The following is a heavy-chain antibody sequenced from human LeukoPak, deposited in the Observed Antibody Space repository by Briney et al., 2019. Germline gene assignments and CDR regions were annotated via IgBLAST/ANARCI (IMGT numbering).Heavy chain of an antibody. J-gene: IGHJ4*02. CDR3: ATKNPHFDGYSYGYCDY. CDR2: VYSGGDT. CDR1: GFTVISNY. Sequence: GGSLRLSCAASGFTVISNYMTWIRQAPGKGLEWVSVVYSGGDTYYADSVKGRFTISRDNSKNTLYLQMNSLRAEDTAVYYCATKNPHFDGYSYGYCDYWGQGTLVTVSS. V-gene: IGHV3-53*01. D-gene: IGHD5-18*01.